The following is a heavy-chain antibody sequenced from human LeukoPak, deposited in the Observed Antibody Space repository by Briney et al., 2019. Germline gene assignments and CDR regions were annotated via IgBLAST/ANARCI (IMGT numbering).Heavy chain of an antibody. CDR2: IYYSGIT. CDR1: GDSISSSSFY. V-gene: IGHV4-39*01. Sequence: PSETLSLTCTVSGDSISSSSFYWGWIRQPPGKGLERIVSIYYSGITYYNPSRKSRVTISVDTSNNQFSLKLSAVTAADTAVYYCATRGYSYGDYFDYWGQGTLVTVSS. D-gene: IGHD5-18*01. J-gene: IGHJ4*02. CDR3: ATRGYSYGDYFDY.